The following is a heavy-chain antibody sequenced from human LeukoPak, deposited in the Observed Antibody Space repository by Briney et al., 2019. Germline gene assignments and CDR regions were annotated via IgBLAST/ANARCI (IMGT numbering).Heavy chain of an antibody. D-gene: IGHD4-17*01. J-gene: IGHJ1*01. CDR2: ISYDGSNK. CDR1: GFTFSSYA. Sequence: GGSLTLSCAASGFTFSSYAMHWVRQAPGKGLEWVAVISYDGSNKYYADSVKGRFTISRDNSKNTLYLQMNSLRAEDTAVYYCARGGGIYGDYGYFQHWGQGTLVTVSS. V-gene: IGHV3-30*04. CDR3: ARGGGIYGDYGYFQH.